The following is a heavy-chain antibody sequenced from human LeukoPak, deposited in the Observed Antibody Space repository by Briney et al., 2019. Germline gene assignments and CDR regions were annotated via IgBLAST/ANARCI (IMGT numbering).Heavy chain of an antibody. J-gene: IGHJ4*02. CDR1: GYSISSGYY. D-gene: IGHD3-9*01. Sequence: PSETLSLTCTVSGYSISSGYYWGWIRQPPGKGLEWIGRIYTSGSTNYNPSLKSRVTISVDTSKNQFSLKLSSVTAADTAVYYCASADIPAGRFDYWGQGTLVTVSS. V-gene: IGHV4-38-2*02. CDR2: IYTSGST. CDR3: ASADIPAGRFDY.